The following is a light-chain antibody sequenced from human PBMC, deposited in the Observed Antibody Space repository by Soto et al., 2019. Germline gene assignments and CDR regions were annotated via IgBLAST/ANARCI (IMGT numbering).Light chain of an antibody. J-gene: IGKJ5*01. CDR1: QSVRSTY. V-gene: IGKV3-20*01. CDR2: GAS. Sequence: EVVLTQSPATLSLSPGDRPTLSCRASQSVRSTYLAWYQQIPGXAPXXLIYGASSRATGIPDRFSGSGSGTEFTLTISRLDPADFAVYYCQQYGTSITFGQGTRLEIK. CDR3: QQYGTSIT.